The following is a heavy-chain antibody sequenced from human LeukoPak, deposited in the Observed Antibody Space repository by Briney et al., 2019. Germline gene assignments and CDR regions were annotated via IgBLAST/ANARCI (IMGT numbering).Heavy chain of an antibody. Sequence: PSETLSLTCTVSGGSISSSSYYWGWIRQLPGKGLESIGSIYYTGSTYYNPSLKSRVTISADTSKNQFSLKLSSVTAADTAVYYCARQAAYCSSGSCYPNWFDPWGQGTLVTVSS. J-gene: IGHJ5*02. V-gene: IGHV4-39*01. CDR3: ARQAAYCSSGSCYPNWFDP. D-gene: IGHD2-15*01. CDR1: GGSISSSSYY. CDR2: IYYTGST.